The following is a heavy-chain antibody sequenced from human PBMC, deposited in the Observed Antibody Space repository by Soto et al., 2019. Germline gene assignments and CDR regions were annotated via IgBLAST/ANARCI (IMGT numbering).Heavy chain of an antibody. V-gene: IGHV4-30-2*01. CDR1: GGSIRDGGYS. J-gene: IGHJ4*01. D-gene: IGHD2-2*01. CDR3: ASFFYCSSTSCQLGRLRRLFLDY. Sequence: SVTWAISGGSIRDGGYSWSWIRQPPKKGQEWIGYINHSGSTNYNPSLKSRVTISVDTSKNQFSLKLSSVTAADTAVYYCASFFYCSSTSCQLGRLRRLFLDYWGDGTLVTVS. CDR2: INHSGST.